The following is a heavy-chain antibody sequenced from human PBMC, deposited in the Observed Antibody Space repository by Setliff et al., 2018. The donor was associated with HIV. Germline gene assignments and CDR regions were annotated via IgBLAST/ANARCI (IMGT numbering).Heavy chain of an antibody. CDR1: GFTFRNYK. V-gene: IGHV3-48*03. CDR3: ARDYLYYNLYNGSPVYGMDV. Sequence: LRLSCAASGFTFRNYKFNWVRQAPGRGLEWVSSISIGSGGAIDYADSVQGRFTISRDNSKNSLYLQMNSLRVEDTAVYYCARDYLYYNLYNGSPVYGMDVWGQGTTVTVSS. J-gene: IGHJ6*02. CDR2: ISIGSGGAI. D-gene: IGHD3-3*01.